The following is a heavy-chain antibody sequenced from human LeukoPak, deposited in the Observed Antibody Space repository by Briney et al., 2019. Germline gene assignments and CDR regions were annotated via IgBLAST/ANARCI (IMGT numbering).Heavy chain of an antibody. Sequence: SVKVSCKASGFTFTNSAIQWVRQARGQRLEWIGWIVVASGNTNYAQKFQERVTITRDMSTTTSYMELNSLRSEDTAVYYCLYSSSSGDYWGQGTLVTVSS. CDR2: IVVASGNT. CDR1: GFTFTNSA. CDR3: LYSSSSGDY. J-gene: IGHJ4*02. V-gene: IGHV1-58*02. D-gene: IGHD6-13*01.